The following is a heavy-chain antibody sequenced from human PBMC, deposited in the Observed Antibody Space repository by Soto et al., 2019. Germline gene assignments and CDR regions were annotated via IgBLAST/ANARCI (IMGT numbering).Heavy chain of an antibody. CDR1: GGSISSGDYY. Sequence: SETLSLTCTVSGGSISSGDYYWSWIRQPPGKGLEWIGYIYDSGSTYYNPSLKSRVIISADTSKNQFSLKLSSVTDADTAVYYCARDPRITIFGVVVHYGMDFWGQGTTVTVSS. CDR2: IYDSGST. V-gene: IGHV4-30-4*01. D-gene: IGHD3-3*01. J-gene: IGHJ6*02. CDR3: ARDPRITIFGVVVHYGMDF.